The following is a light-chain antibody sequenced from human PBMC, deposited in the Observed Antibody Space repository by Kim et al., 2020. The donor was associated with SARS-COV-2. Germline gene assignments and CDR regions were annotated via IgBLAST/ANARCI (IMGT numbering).Light chain of an antibody. CDR2: TYS. CDR3: ATWDDSLSGRV. J-gene: IGLJ2*01. V-gene: IGLV1-47*02. Sequence: QSVLTQPPSASGTPGQRVSISCSGSSSNIGSNYVIWYQHVPGTAPQLLIFTYSQRPSGVPDRFSGSKSGTSASLAISGLRSEDEADYYCATWDDSLSGRVFGGGTKLTVL. CDR1: SSNIGSNY.